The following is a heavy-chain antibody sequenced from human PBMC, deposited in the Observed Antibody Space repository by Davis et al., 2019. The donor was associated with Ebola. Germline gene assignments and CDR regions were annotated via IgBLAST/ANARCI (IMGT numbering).Heavy chain of an antibody. CDR3: ARVRWLHLYYFDY. J-gene: IGHJ4*02. CDR2: IKQDGSEK. D-gene: IGHD5-24*01. Sequence: GGSLRLSCAASGFTFNNYWMSWVRQAPGKGLEWVANIKQDGSEKYYVDSVKGRFTISRDNAKNSLYLQMNSLRAEDTAVYYCARVRWLHLYYFDYWGQGTLVTVSS. CDR1: GFTFNNYW. V-gene: IGHV3-7*03.